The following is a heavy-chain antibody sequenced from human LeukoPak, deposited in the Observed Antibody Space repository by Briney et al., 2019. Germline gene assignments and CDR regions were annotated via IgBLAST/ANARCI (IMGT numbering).Heavy chain of an antibody. CDR1: GGSISSSNW. CDR2: IYHSGST. CDR3: ARGFRYFDWSYYMDV. Sequence: SETLSLTCAVSGGSISSSNWWSWVRQPPGKGLEWIGEIYHSGSTNYNPSLKSRVTISVDKSKNQFSLKLSSVTAADTAVYYCARGFRYFDWSYYMDVWGKGTTVTISS. D-gene: IGHD3-9*01. V-gene: IGHV4-4*02. J-gene: IGHJ6*03.